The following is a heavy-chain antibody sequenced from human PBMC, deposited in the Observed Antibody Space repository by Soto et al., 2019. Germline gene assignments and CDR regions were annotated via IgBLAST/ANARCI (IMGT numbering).Heavy chain of an antibody. CDR2: SIPILGLA. D-gene: IGHD2-15*01. Sequence: QVQLVQSGAEVKKPGSSVKVSCKASGGTFSTHTISWVRQAPGQGLEWMGRSIPILGLANYAQKFQGRVTITADKPTNPAYRDLSSLRSDDTAVYYCARADPVVVLDHYYYGMDVWGQGTTVTVSS. V-gene: IGHV1-69*02. CDR1: GGTFSTHT. J-gene: IGHJ6*02. CDR3: ARADPVVVLDHYYYGMDV.